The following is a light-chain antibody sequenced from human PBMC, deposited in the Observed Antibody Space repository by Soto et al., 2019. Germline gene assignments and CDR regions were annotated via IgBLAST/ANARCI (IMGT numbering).Light chain of an antibody. J-gene: IGLJ2*01. CDR2: EVS. Sequence: QSALTQPASVSGSPGQSITISCTGTTSDVGSYDLVSWYQQHPGKAPKVMIYEVSKRPSGVSNRFSGSKSGNTASLTISGLQAKDEADYYCCSYAGSSTVVFGGGTKVTVL. CDR3: CSYAGSSTVV. V-gene: IGLV2-23*02. CDR1: TSDVGSYDL.